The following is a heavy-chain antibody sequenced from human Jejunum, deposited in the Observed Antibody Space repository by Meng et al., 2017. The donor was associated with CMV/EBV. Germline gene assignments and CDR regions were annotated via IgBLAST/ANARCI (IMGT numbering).Heavy chain of an antibody. V-gene: IGHV4-61*02. J-gene: IGHJ4*02. CDR2: ICITGSR. Sequence: QWEVQEVGPGLGLLSPTRSLTRTCAGYAVTSGNNRWIWVRHLAGKGLVWLWQICITGSRYYNPAFERGRIIFFRDSKNVLLFIQISVLAADTTVDYCATYTKGVRGIGSWGQGTLVTVSS. D-gene: IGHD3-16*01. CDR3: ATYTKGVRGIGS. CDR1: GYAVTSGNNR.